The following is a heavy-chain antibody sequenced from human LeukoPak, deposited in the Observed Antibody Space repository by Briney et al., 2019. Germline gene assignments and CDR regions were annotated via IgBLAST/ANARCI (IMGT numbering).Heavy chain of an antibody. CDR3: TTDLAAMVRAVDY. CDR2: IRSKAYGGTT. J-gene: IGHJ4*02. V-gene: IGHV3-49*04. D-gene: IGHD5-18*01. Sequence: GGSLRLSCAASGFTFSSYSMNWVRQAPGKGLEWVGFIRSKAYGGTTEYAASVKGRFTISRDDSKSIAYLQMNSLKTEDTAVYYCTTDLAAMVRAVDYWGQGTLVTVSS. CDR1: GFTFSSYS.